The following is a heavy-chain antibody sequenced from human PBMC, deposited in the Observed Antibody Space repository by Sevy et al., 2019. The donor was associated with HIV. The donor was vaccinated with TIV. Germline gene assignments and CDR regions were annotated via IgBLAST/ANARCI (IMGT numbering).Heavy chain of an antibody. CDR1: SYTFSNYG. Sequence: ASVKVSCKASSYTFSNYGITWVRQAPGQGLEWAGWISGFNGNTKYAQKFQGRVTVTTDTSTTTVYMELRSLRSDDTAVYYCARGYSSTYYGSVDYWGQGTLVTVSS. CDR3: ARGYSSTYYGSVDY. CDR2: ISGFNGNT. D-gene: IGHD6-13*01. J-gene: IGHJ4*02. V-gene: IGHV1-18*01.